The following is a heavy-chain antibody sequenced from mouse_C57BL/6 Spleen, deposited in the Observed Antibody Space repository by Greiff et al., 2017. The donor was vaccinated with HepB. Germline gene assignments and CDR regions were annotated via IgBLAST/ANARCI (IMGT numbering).Heavy chain of an antibody. Sequence: QVQLKQSGPELVKPGASVKISCKASGYAFSSSWMNWVKQRPGKGLEWIGRIYPGDGDTNYNGKFKGKATLTADKSSSTAYMQLSSLTSEDSAVYFCARMTGATRAFDDWGQGTTLTVSS. CDR1: GYAFSSSW. J-gene: IGHJ2*01. CDR2: IYPGDGDT. V-gene: IGHV1-82*01. D-gene: IGHD4-1*01. CDR3: ARMTGATRAFDD.